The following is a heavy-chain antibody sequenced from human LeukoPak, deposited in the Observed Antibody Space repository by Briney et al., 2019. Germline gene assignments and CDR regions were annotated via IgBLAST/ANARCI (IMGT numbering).Heavy chain of an antibody. CDR1: GFTYSRYW. Sequence: QPGGSLRLTCAASGFTYSRYWMHWVRQVPGKGLVWVSRINSDGSSTSYADSVKGRFTISRDNAKNTLYLQMNSLRAEDTAVYYCARMSLQSEQLVAWFDPWGQGTLATVSS. J-gene: IGHJ5*02. D-gene: IGHD6-13*01. CDR2: INSDGSST. CDR3: ARMSLQSEQLVAWFDP. V-gene: IGHV3-74*01.